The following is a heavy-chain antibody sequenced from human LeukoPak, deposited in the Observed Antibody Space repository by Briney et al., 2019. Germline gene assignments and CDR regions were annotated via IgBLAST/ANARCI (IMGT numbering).Heavy chain of an antibody. CDR1: GGSISSGSYY. V-gene: IGHV4-61*02. D-gene: IGHD3-22*01. Sequence: SETLSLTCTVSGGSISSGSYYWSWTRQPAGKGLEWIGRIYTSGSTNYNPSLKSRVTISVDTSKNQFSLKLSSVTAADTAVYYCAREWLPPYYYYYMDVWGKGTTVTIYS. J-gene: IGHJ6*03. CDR3: AREWLPPYYYYYMDV. CDR2: IYTSGST.